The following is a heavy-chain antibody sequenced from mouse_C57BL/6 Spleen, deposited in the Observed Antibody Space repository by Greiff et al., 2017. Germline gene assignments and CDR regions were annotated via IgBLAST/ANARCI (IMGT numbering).Heavy chain of an antibody. CDR1: GIDFSRYW. CDR3: ARPGSNYRYYAMDY. J-gene: IGHJ4*01. CDR2: INPDSSTI. D-gene: IGHD1-1*01. Sequence: DVQLQESGGGLVQPGGSLKLSCAASGIDFSRYWMSWVRRAPGKGLEWIGEINPDSSTINYAPSLKDKFIISRDNAKNTLYLQMSKVRSEDTALYYCARPGSNYRYYAMDYWGQGTSVTVSS. V-gene: IGHV4-1*01.